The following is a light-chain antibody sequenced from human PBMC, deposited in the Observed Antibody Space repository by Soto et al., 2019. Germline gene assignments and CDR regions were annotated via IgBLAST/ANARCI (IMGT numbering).Light chain of an antibody. CDR3: QQYGSSLYT. CDR2: VAS. Sequence: ESVLTQSPGTLSLSPGERATLSCRASQSVKSSYLAWYQQKPGQAPRLLIYVASSRATGIPDRFSGSGSGTDFTLTISRLEPEDFAVYYCQQYGSSLYTFGQGTKLEIK. J-gene: IGKJ2*01. CDR1: QSVKSSY. V-gene: IGKV3-20*01.